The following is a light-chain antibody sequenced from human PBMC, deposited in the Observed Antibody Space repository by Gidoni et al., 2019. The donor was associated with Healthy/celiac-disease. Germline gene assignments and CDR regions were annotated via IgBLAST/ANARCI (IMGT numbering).Light chain of an antibody. CDR2: DVS. CDR3: SSYTSSSTFVV. Sequence: QSALTQPASVSGSPGQSLTISCNGTSSDVGGYNYVSWYQQHPGKAPKLMIYDVSNRPSGVSNRFSGSKSGNTASLTISGLQAEDEADYYCSSYTSSSTFVVFGGGTKLTVL. CDR1: SSDVGGYNY. J-gene: IGLJ2*01. V-gene: IGLV2-14*03.